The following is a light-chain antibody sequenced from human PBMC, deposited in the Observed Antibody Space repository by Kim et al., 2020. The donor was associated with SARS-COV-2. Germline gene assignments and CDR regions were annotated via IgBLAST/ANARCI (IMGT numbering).Light chain of an antibody. Sequence: ASVGDSVTITCRASQDIGSYLAWHQQEPGKVPKLLIEAASILQSGVPSRFSGSGTGTEFTLTISSLQPEDVAIYYCQKYNSAPFTFGPGTKVDIK. V-gene: IGKV1-27*01. CDR2: AAS. J-gene: IGKJ3*01. CDR3: QKYNSAPFT. CDR1: QDIGSY.